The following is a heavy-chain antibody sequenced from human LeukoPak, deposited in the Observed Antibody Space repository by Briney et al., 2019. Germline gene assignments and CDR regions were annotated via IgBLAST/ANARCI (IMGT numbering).Heavy chain of an antibody. J-gene: IGHJ3*02. V-gene: IGHV4-59*01. CDR3: ARGLAGYSGGDDASDT. CDR2: IYYSGST. CDR1: GGSISGYS. Sequence: PSETLSLTCTVSGGSISGYSWCWFRQTPGEGLERVCYIYYSGSTNYDTYLMSRVTISIDTSENEFSLKLSSVTAAYTAVYYCARGLAGYSGGDDASDTWGQGTMVTVSS. D-gene: IGHD6-19*01.